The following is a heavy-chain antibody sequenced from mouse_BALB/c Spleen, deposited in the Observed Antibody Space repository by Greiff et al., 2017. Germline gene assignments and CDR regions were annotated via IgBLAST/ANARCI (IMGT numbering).Heavy chain of an antibody. CDR2: IYPGDGDT. CDR1: GYTFTSYW. V-gene: IGHV1-87*01. CDR3: ARKARYDNAMDY. J-gene: IGHJ4*01. D-gene: IGHD2-14*01. Sequence: VQLQQSVAELARPGASVKLSCKASGYTFTSYWMQWVKQRPGQGLEWIGAIYPGDGDTRYTQKFKGKATLTADKSSSTAYMQLSSLASEDSAVFDCARKARYDNAMDYWGQGTSVTVSS.